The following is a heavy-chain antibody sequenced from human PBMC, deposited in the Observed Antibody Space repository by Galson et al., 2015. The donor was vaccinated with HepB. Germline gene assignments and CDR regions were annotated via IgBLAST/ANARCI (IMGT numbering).Heavy chain of an antibody. J-gene: IGHJ4*03. V-gene: IGHV4-39*01. CDR2: IYYSGST. D-gene: IGHD1-26*01. CDR3: ASLVGATPGYY. Sequence: ETLSLTCTVSGGSISSGSYYWGWIRQPPGKGLEWIGSIYYSGSTYYNPSLKSRVTISVDTSKNQFSLKLSSVTAAATAVYYCASLVGATPGYYWGQGTMVSVSS. CDR1: GGSISSGSYY.